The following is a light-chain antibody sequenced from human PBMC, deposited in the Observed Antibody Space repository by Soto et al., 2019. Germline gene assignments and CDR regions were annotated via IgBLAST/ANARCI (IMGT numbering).Light chain of an antibody. J-gene: IGKJ2*01. CDR1: QGISSY. Sequence: AIRMTQSPSSFSASTGDRVTITCRASQGISSYLAWYQQKPGKAHKLLIYAASTLQSGVPSRFSGSGSGTDFTLTISCLQSEDFATYYWQQYYSYPTFGQGTKLEIK. CDR3: QQYYSYPT. V-gene: IGKV1-8*01. CDR2: AAS.